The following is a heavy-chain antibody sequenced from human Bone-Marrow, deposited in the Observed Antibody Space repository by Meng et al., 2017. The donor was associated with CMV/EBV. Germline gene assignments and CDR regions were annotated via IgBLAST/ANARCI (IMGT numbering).Heavy chain of an antibody. CDR1: GYTFTGYY. CDR2: INPNSGGT. J-gene: IGHJ5*02. D-gene: IGHD6-6*01. CDR3: AREGAARLFWFPNWFDP. Sequence: ASVKVSCKASGYTFTGYYIHWVRQAPGQGLEWMGWINPNSGGTNYAQKFQGRVTMTRDTSISTAYMELSRLRSDDTAVYYCAREGAARLFWFPNWFDPWGQGTLVTVSS. V-gene: IGHV1-2*02.